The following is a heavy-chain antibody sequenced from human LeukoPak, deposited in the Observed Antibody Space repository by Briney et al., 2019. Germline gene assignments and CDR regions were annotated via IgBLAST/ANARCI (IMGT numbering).Heavy chain of an antibody. CDR3: TSWGDTTAEYFQR. V-gene: IGHV3-7*01. D-gene: IGHD2-21*02. CDR2: INPDGRDT. Sequence: GGSLRLSCVVSGFTFNRCWMNWVRQAPGKGLEWVAHINPDGRDTYHVDSVKGRFTISRDNAQNSMYLQMNSLRVEDTAVYYCTSWGDTTAEYFQRWGQGTLVTVSS. J-gene: IGHJ1*01. CDR1: GFTFNRCW.